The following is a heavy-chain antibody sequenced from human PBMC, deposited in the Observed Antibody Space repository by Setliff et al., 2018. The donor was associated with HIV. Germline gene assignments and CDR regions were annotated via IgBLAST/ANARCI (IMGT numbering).Heavy chain of an antibody. CDR3: ASTHCGGDCYSTYYSYYYGMDV. CDR2: ISYDGRKE. J-gene: IGHJ6*02. V-gene: IGHV3-30*04. D-gene: IGHD2-21*02. Sequence: PGGSLRLSCVASGFTLSTYTMHWVRRPPGKGLEWVALISYDGRKEYYVESVKGRFTISRDKSRNTLDLQMNSLQPEDTAVYYCASTHCGGDCYSTYYSYYYGMDVWGQGTTVTVSS. CDR1: GFTLSTYT.